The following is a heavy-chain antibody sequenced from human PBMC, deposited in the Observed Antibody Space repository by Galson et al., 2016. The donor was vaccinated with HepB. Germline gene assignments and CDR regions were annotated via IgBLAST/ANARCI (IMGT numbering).Heavy chain of an antibody. D-gene: IGHD2-15*01. CDR3: ARGRYYSMDV. CDR2: ISNSVGTR. Sequence: SLRLSCAGSGFPFSDYYMSWIRQAPGKGLEWISYISNSVGTRYYADSVKGRFSISRDNAGNSLFLQMNSLRADDTAVYYCARGRYYSMDVWGQGTTVTVSS. V-gene: IGHV3-11*04. J-gene: IGHJ6*02. CDR1: GFPFSDYY.